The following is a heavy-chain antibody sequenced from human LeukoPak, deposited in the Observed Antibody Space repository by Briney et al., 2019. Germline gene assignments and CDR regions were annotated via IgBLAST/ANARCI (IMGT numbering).Heavy chain of an antibody. CDR3: ARTTPRGLQNDY. Sequence: ASVKVSYKASGGTFSSYAISWVRQAPGQGLEWMGRIIPIFGIANYAQKFQGRVTITADKSTSTAYMELSSLRSEDTAVYYCARTTPRGLQNDYWGQGTLVTVSS. D-gene: IGHD4-17*01. J-gene: IGHJ4*02. CDR1: GGTFSSYA. V-gene: IGHV1-69*04. CDR2: IIPIFGIA.